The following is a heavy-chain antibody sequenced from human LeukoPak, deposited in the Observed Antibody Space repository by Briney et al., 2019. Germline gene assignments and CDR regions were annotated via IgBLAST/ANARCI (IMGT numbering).Heavy chain of an antibody. CDR2: ISAYNGNT. CDR1: GYTFTSYG. D-gene: IGHD2-2*01. CDR3: ARDGLNIVVVPAAYDY. V-gene: IGHV1-18*01. Sequence: GASVKVSCKASGYTFTSYGISWVRQAPGQGLEWMGWISAYNGNTNYAQKLQGRVTMTTDTSTSTAYMELRSLRSDDTAVYYCARDGLNIVVVPAAYDYWGQGTLVTVSS. J-gene: IGHJ4*02.